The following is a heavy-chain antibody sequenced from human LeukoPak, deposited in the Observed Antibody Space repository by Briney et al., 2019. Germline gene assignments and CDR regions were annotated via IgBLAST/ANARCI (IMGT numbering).Heavy chain of an antibody. Sequence: PGGSLRLSCAASGFSFSSYWMTWVRQAPGGGLEWLANIRQDGNEMYYVDSVKGRFTISRDNAKNSLYLQMNSLRAEDTAVYYCARDGPGYWGQGTLVTVSS. V-gene: IGHV3-7*01. CDR3: ARDGPGY. CDR2: IRQDGNEM. CDR1: GFSFSSYW. J-gene: IGHJ4*02.